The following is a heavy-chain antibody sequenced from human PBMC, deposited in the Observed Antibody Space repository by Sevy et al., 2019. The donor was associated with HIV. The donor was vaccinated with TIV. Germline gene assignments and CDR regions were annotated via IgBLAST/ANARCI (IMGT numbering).Heavy chain of an antibody. J-gene: IGHJ4*02. CDR2: ISYDGKNE. V-gene: IGHV3-30*18. CDR3: AKDRSGSWSVDY. CDR1: GFTFYNYG. Sequence: GGSLRLSCAGSGFTFYNYGIHWVRQAPGKGLEWVTMISYDGKNENYADSVKGRFTISRENSKNTVYLQMNSLRPDDTAIYYCAKDRSGSWSVDYWGQGTLVTVSS. D-gene: IGHD6-13*01.